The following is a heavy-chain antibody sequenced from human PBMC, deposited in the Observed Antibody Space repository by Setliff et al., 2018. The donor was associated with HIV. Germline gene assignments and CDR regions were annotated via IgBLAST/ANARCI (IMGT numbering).Heavy chain of an antibody. CDR1: GFTFSSSA. V-gene: IGHV3-23*01. D-gene: IGHD6-13*01. CDR2: IQSSGIT. Sequence: PGGSLRLSCAASGFTFSSSAMSWVRQAPGKGLEWVSLIQSSGITYYADSVKGRFTISRDNSNNTLFLQMNSLKTEDTAVYYCARAGAATAGKSYHYDMDVWGQGTTVTVSS. J-gene: IGHJ6*02. CDR3: ARAGAATAGKSYHYDMDV.